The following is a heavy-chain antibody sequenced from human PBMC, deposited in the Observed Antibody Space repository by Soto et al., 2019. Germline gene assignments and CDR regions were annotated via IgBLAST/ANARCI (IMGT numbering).Heavy chain of an antibody. V-gene: IGHV3-74*01. D-gene: IGHD1-1*01. J-gene: IGHJ4*02. CDR2: INDDGIST. CDR1: GFTFSMYW. Sequence: PGGSLRLSCAACGFTFSMYWMHWVRQVPGKGPEWVSRINDDGISTNYADSVKGRFTISRDNAKNTLYLQMNALRVEDTAVYYCTRGPRSTSTGTGAFWGQGTLVTVSS. CDR3: TRGPRSTSTGTGAF.